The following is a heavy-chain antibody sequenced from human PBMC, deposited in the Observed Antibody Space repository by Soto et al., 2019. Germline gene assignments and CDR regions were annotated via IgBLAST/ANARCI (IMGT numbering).Heavy chain of an antibody. J-gene: IGHJ4*02. CDR1: GFTFRSFT. CDR3: ARLSY. V-gene: IGHV3-21*01. Sequence: PGVSLLLSCAASGFTFRSFTMNWVRQAPGKGLEWVSTISSNSAYIYYTDALRGRFTISRDNAKNSLHLQMNSLRAEDTAVYYCARLSYSGPGTSVTVSS. CDR2: ISSNSAYI.